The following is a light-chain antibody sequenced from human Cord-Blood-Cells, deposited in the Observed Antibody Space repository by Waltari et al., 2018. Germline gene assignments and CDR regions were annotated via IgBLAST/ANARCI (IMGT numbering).Light chain of an antibody. J-gene: IGKJ4*01. CDR1: PGISSW. CDR2: AAS. V-gene: IGKV1D-16*01. Sequence: DIQMTQSPSALSASVGDRVTITCRAGPGISSWIAWYQQKPEKSPKSLIYAASSLQSGVPSRFGGSGSGTDFTLTISSLQPEDFATYYCQQYNSYPLPFGGGTKVEIK. CDR3: QQYNSYPLP.